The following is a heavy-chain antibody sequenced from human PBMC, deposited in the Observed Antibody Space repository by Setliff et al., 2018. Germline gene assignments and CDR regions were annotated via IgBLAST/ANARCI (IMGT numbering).Heavy chain of an antibody. CDR2: IYYTGST. CDR3: ASGLNNRDSTPGDY. V-gene: IGHV4-39*07. CDR1: GGSISSSSHY. D-gene: IGHD2-21*02. J-gene: IGHJ4*02. Sequence: SETLSLTCTVSGGSISSSSHYWGWIRQPPGKGLEWIGSIYYTGSTYYNPSLKGRVTISVDTSKKQYSLNLNSVTAADTAVYYCASGLNNRDSTPGDYWGQGTLVTVSS.